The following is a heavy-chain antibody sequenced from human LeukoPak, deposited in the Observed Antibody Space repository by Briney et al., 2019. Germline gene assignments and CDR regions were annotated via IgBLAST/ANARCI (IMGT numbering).Heavy chain of an antibody. CDR1: GFTVSSNY. V-gene: IGHV3-66*01. J-gene: IGHJ6*02. Sequence: GGSLRLSCAASGFTVSSNYMSWVRQAPGKGLEWVPVIYSGGSTYYADSVKGRFTISRDNSKNTLYLQMNSLRAEDTAVYYCARSGYPLWFGTTRIYYGMDVWGQGTTVTVSS. CDR2: IYSGGST. D-gene: IGHD3-10*01. CDR3: ARSGYPLWFGTTRIYYGMDV.